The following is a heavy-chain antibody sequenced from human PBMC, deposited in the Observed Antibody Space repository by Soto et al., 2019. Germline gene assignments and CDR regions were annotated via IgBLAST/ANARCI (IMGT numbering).Heavy chain of an antibody. CDR2: ISGYNGDT. CDR3: AKVGIGMFSHKHHFEH. J-gene: IGHJ4*02. V-gene: IGHV1-18*01. CDR1: GYTFNSYG. D-gene: IGHD2-2*03. Sequence: GASVKVSCKASGYTFNSYGISWVRQAPGQGLEWMGWISGYNGDTNNAQKFQGRVTMTTDTSTNTLYLQINGLRAEDTAVYYCAKVGIGMFSHKHHFEHWGQGTQVTVSS.